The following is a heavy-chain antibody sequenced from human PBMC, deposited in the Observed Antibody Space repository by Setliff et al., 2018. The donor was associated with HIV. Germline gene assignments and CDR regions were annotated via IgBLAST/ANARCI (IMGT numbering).Heavy chain of an antibody. CDR3: ARGFMMFGVGFSADPTGNWFDP. D-gene: IGHD3-3*01. CDR1: GGSISSSGPGYY. V-gene: IGHV4-39*01. CDR2: VYYSGRT. J-gene: IGHJ5*02. Sequence: PSETLSLTCTVSGGSISSSGPGYYWGWVRQPPGGGLEWIGGVYYSGRTYYNPSLRSRVTIPVDTSKNQLSLRLTTMTAADTAVYYCARGFMMFGVGFSADPTGNWFDPWGQGTLVTVSS.